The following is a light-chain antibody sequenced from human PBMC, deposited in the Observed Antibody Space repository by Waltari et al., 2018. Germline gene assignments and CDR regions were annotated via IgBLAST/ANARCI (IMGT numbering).Light chain of an antibody. Sequence: EIVLTQSPDSLSLSPGERVTLSCRASQIVSYSYLAWYQQKPGHPPRLLIYAATNRATGIPDRFSGSGSGTDFTLTINRLEPEDFAVYYCQHYGNSPPITFGGGTRVEIK. CDR1: QIVSYSY. V-gene: IGKV3-20*01. J-gene: IGKJ4*01. CDR2: AAT. CDR3: QHYGNSPPIT.